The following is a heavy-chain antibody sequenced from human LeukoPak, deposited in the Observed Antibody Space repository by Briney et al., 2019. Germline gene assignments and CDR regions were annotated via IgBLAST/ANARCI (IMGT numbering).Heavy chain of an antibody. J-gene: IGHJ5*02. CDR2: INHSGST. V-gene: IGHV4-34*01. CDR1: GGSFSGYY. D-gene: IGHD3-10*01. Sequence: SSETLSLTCAVYGGSFSGYYWSWIRQPPGKGLEWIGEINHSGSTNYNPSLKSRVTISVDTSKNQFSLKLSSVTAADTAVYYCARGLVRGVIYSWGQGTLVTASS. CDR3: ARGLVRGVIYS.